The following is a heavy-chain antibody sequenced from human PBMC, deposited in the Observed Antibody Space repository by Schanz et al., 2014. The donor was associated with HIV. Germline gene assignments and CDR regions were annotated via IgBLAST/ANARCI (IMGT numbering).Heavy chain of an antibody. CDR2: ISYDGSNK. Sequence: QVQLVESGGGVVQPGRSLRLSCAASGFTFSSYGIHWVRQAPGKGLEWVAVISYDGSNKYYADSVKGRFTISRDISKNTLYLQMNSLRVEDTAVYYCAREDVSNWSFDLWGRGTLVSVSS. D-gene: IGHD3-10*02. CDR3: AREDVSNWSFDL. CDR1: GFTFSSYG. V-gene: IGHV3-30*03. J-gene: IGHJ2*01.